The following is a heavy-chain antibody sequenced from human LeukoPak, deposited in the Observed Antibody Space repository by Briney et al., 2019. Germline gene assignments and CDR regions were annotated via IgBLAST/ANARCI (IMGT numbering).Heavy chain of an antibody. Sequence: GGSLRLSCAASGFTFSSYAVNWVRQAPGEGLEWVSGISGSGGSTHYADSVKGRFTISRDNSKNTLYLQMNSLRAEDTAVYYCAKDGTYCTGTSCRNPYFDYWGQGTLVTVSS. D-gene: IGHD2-2*01. J-gene: IGHJ4*02. CDR3: AKDGTYCTGTSCRNPYFDY. CDR2: ISGSGGST. CDR1: GFTFSSYA. V-gene: IGHV3-23*01.